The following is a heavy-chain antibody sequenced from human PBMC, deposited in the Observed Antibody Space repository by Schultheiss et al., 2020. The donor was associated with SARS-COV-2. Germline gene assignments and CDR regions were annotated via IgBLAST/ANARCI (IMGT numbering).Heavy chain of an antibody. Sequence: ASVKVSCKASGYTFTSYAMHWVRQAPGQGLEWMGWMNPNSGNTGYAQKFQGRVTMTRNTSISTAYMELSSLRSEDTAVYYCARAIDYGGNSGYYYGMDVWGQGTTVTVSS. D-gene: IGHD4-23*01. CDR1: GYTFTSYA. V-gene: IGHV1-8*02. CDR3: ARAIDYGGNSGYYYGMDV. CDR2: MNPNSGNT. J-gene: IGHJ6*02.